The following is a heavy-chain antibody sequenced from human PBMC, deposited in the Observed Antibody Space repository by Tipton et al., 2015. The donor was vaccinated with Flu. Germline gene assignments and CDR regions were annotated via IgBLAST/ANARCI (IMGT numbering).Heavy chain of an antibody. CDR2: IFSDGST. V-gene: IGHV4-59*11. J-gene: IGHJ4*02. CDR3: ARQGYLYYFDY. D-gene: IGHD1-1*01. Sequence: TLSLTCTVSGGSMTHHYWSWIRHPPGKGLEWIGYIFSDGSTKYNPSLKSRVTIAVDTSKTQFSLSLSSATAADTAVYYCARQGYLYYFDYWGQGTLVTVSS. CDR1: GGSMTHHY.